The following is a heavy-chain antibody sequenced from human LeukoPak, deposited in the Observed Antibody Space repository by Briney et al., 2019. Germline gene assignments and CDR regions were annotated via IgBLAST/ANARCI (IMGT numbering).Heavy chain of an antibody. CDR1: GGTFSSYA. V-gene: IGHV1-69*05. CDR2: IIPIFVIA. D-gene: IGHD6-6*01. CDR3: ARGPYPEEQLDREAQDYYFGY. J-gene: IGHJ4*02. Sequence: SVKVSCKASGGTFSSYAISWVRQAPGQGLEWMGGIIPIFVIANYAQKFQGRLTITTDESTSTAYMELSSMRSEDTAVYYCARGPYPEEQLDREAQDYYFGYWGQGTLVTVSS.